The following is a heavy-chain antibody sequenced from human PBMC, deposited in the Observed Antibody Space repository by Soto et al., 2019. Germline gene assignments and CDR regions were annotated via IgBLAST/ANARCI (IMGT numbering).Heavy chain of an antibody. V-gene: IGHV2-5*02. Sequence: QITLKESGPTLVKPTQTLTLTCTFSGFSLTTSGVGVGWIRQPPGKALEWLALIYWDDDKRYSPSLTSRLTIPAAPTTTRAVLTTPHMAPADTATSFCAHRTTTVTWWFAPWGQGTLVTVSS. D-gene: IGHD4-17*01. J-gene: IGHJ5*02. CDR3: AHRTTTVTWWFAP. CDR1: GFSLTTSGVG. CDR2: IYWDDDK.